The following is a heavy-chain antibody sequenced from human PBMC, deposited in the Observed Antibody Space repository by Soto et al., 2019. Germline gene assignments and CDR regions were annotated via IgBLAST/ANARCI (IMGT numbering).Heavy chain of an antibody. V-gene: IGHV3-15*07. J-gene: IGHJ6*02. D-gene: IGHD3-9*01. CDR3: TTDDPVLRYFDWLSDYYYYYGMDV. CDR2: IKSKTDGGTT. Sequence: EVQLVESGGGLVKPGGSLRLSCAASGFTFSNAWMNWVRQAPGKGLEWVGRIKSKTDGGTTDYAAPVKGRFTISRDDSKNTLYLQMNSLKTEDTAVYYCTTDDPVLRYFDWLSDYYYYYGMDVWGQGTTVTVSS. CDR1: GFTFSNAW.